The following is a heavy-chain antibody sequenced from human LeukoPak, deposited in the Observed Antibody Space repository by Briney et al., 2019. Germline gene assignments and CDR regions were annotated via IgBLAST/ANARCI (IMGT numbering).Heavy chain of an antibody. CDR2: INPSGGST. CDR1: GYTFTSYY. Sequence: ASVKVSCKASGYTFTSYYMHWVRQAPGQGLEWMGIINPSGGSTSYAQKFQGRVTMTRDTSTSTVYMELSSLRSEDTAVYYCARAEYYYDSSGYSEVYFDYWGQGTLVTVSS. CDR3: ARAEYYYDSSGYSEVYFDY. J-gene: IGHJ4*02. D-gene: IGHD3-22*01. V-gene: IGHV1-46*01.